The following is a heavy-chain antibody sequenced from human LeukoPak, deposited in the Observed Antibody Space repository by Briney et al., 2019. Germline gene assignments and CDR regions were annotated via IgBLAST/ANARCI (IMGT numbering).Heavy chain of an antibody. CDR1: GGSISSGGYY. CDR2: IYYSGAA. J-gene: IGHJ4*02. Sequence: PSQTLSLTCTVSGGSISSGGYYWSWIRQPPGKGLEWIGYIYYSGAAYYSSSLKSRVTISVDGSKNQFSLKLTSVTAADTAVYYCARDSSESGIAFDYWGRGTLVAVSS. D-gene: IGHD6-13*01. V-gene: IGHV4-30-2*01. CDR3: ARDSSESGIAFDY.